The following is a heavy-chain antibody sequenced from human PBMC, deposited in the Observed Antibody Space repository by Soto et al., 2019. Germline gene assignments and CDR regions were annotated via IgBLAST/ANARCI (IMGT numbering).Heavy chain of an antibody. CDR2: ISAYNGNT. D-gene: IGHD3-9*01. CDR3: AREAFPLYYDILICYYQGGYFDY. Sequence: QVQLVQSGAEVKKPGASVKVSCKASGYTFTSYGISWVRQAPGQGLEWMGWISAYNGNTNYAQKLQGRVTMTTDTSTRTPYIELRSLRSDDTAVYYCAREAFPLYYDILICYYQGGYFDYWGQGTLVTVSS. V-gene: IGHV1-18*01. CDR1: GYTFTSYG. J-gene: IGHJ4*02.